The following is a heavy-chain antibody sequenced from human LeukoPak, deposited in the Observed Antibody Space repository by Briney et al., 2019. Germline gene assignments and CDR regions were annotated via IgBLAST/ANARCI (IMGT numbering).Heavy chain of an antibody. J-gene: IGHJ4*02. CDR2: INTNTGNP. D-gene: IGHD6-13*01. CDR1: GYTFTSYA. V-gene: IGHV7-4-1*02. CDR3: ARRYSSSWYAPLDY. Sequence: ASVKVSCKASGYTFTSYAMNWVRQAPGQGLEWMGWINTNTGNPTCAQGFTGRFVFSLDASVSTAYLQISSLKAEDTAVYYCARRYSSSWYAPLDYWGQGTLVTVSS.